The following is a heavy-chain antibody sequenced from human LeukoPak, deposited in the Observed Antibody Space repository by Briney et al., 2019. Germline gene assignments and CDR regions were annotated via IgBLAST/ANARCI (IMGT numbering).Heavy chain of an antibody. CDR3: ATSESQTKFDY. Sequence: GESLKISRKVSGYSFSTSWIGWVRQMPGKGLEWMGGIYPGESDTRYSPSFEGQVTLSAHKSISTAYLEWSSLRASDTAMYYCATSESQTKFDYWGQGTLVTVSS. V-gene: IGHV5-51*01. J-gene: IGHJ4*02. D-gene: IGHD3-10*01. CDR1: GYSFSTSW. CDR2: IYPGESDT.